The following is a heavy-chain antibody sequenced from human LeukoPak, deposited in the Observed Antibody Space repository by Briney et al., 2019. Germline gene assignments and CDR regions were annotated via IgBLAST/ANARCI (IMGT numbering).Heavy chain of an antibody. CDR2: MNTTNGDT. J-gene: IGHJ5*02. CDR1: GYTFTGYD. CDR3: ATSAPVEIAVATT. Sequence: EASVKVSCTASGYTFTGYDINWVRHATGQGLEWMGWMNTTNGDTGYAQKFQGRLTMTRSTSIKTAYMDLSSLTSEDTAVYYCATSAPVEIAVATTWGQGTLVTVSS. D-gene: IGHD6-19*01. V-gene: IGHV1-8*01.